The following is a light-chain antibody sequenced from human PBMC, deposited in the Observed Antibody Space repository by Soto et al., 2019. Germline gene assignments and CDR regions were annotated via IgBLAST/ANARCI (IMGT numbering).Light chain of an antibody. V-gene: IGKV3-15*01. CDR1: QSVGSN. J-gene: IGKJ1*01. Sequence: EIVMTQSPASLSVSPGERVTLSCRSSQSVGSNLAWYQRKPCQAHRLLIYDASTRAPGSPAMFSGSGSGTAFTLTISSLKSEDFAVYYCQHYNHWPPWTFGQGTKVDIK. CDR3: QHYNHWPPWT. CDR2: DAS.